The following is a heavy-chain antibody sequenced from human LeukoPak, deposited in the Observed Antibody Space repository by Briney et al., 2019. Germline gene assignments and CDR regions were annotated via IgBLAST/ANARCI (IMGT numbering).Heavy chain of an antibody. D-gene: IGHD3-22*01. J-gene: IGHJ6*04. Sequence: PSETLSLTCTVSGGSISSYYWSWIRQPPGKGLEWIGYIYYSGSTNYNPSLKSRVTISVDTSKNRFSLKLSSVTAADTAVYYCARTRYYDSSGHYGMDVWGKGTTVTVSS. CDR2: IYYSGST. CDR1: GGSISSYY. V-gene: IGHV4-59*01. CDR3: ARTRYYDSSGHYGMDV.